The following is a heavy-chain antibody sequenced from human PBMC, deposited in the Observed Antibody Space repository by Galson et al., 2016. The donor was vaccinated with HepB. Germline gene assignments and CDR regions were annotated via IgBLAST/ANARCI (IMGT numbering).Heavy chain of an antibody. CDR3: AKEKGILRHFDCLTYYAFEM. CDR2: ICSNGIST. Sequence: SLRLSCAASGFTFSTYALNWVRQAPGKGLEWVAAICSNGISTAYEDSVKGRFTVYRDNSKNTVDLQMNSLRPEDTAVYYCAKEKGILRHFDCLTYYAFEMWGQGTMVTVSS. V-gene: IGHV3-30-3*02. CDR1: GFTFSTYA. D-gene: IGHD3-9*01. J-gene: IGHJ3*02.